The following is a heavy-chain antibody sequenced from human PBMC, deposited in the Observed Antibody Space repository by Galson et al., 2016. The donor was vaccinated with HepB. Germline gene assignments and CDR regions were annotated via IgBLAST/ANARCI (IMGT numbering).Heavy chain of an antibody. CDR3: ARDLGYSDDVAGGIHDAFDV. CDR2: IISKFDIA. V-gene: IGHV1-69*04. J-gene: IGHJ3*01. D-gene: IGHD5-12*01. Sequence: SVKVSCKASGGSLRSYAISWLRQAPGQGFEWVGRIISKFDIATYAQKFKGRVTITAGKSTRTAYMELSSLRSEDTALYYCARDLGYSDDVAGGIHDAFDVWGQGTMVTVSS. CDR1: GGSLRSYA.